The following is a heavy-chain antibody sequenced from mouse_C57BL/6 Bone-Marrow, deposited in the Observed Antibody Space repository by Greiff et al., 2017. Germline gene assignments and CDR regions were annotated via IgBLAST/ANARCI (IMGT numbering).Heavy chain of an antibody. V-gene: IGHV1-64*01. CDR2: IHPNSGST. CDR3: ASSDYDENAMDY. CDR1: GYTFTSYW. D-gene: IGHD2-4*01. J-gene: IGHJ4*01. Sequence: VKLQQPGAELVKPGASVKLSCKASGYTFTSYWMHWVKQRPGQGLEWIGMIHPNSGSTNYNEKFKSKATLTVDKSSSTAYMPLSSLTSEDSAVYYCASSDYDENAMDYWGQGTSVTVSS.